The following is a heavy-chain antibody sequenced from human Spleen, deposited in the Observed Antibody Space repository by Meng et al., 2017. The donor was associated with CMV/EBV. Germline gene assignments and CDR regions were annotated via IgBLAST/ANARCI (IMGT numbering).Heavy chain of an antibody. D-gene: IGHD3-16*02. Sequence: LAFAASGFHFSSYWMHWVRQVPGKGRMWVSQIDPDGTSITYADSVRGRFTISRDNAKNTVHLQMDTLRVEDTAVYYCSILSLSTPSDYWGRGTLVTVSS. J-gene: IGHJ4*02. CDR3: SILSLSTPSDY. V-gene: IGHV3-74*01. CDR1: GFHFSSYW. CDR2: IDPDGTSI.